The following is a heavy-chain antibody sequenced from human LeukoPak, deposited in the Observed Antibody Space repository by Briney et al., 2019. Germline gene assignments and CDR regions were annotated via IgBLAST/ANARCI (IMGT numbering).Heavy chain of an antibody. CDR3: ARQGAGYDEPIDY. V-gene: IGHV3-74*01. D-gene: IGHD5-12*01. J-gene: IGHJ4*02. CDR1: GFTFSSYW. CDR2: INSDGTSP. Sequence: GGSLRLSCAASGFTFSSYWMHWVRHAPGKGLVWVSGINSDGTSPIYADSVKGRFTISRDNAKNSLYLQMNSLRAEDTAVYYCARQGAGYDEPIDYWGQGTLVTVSS.